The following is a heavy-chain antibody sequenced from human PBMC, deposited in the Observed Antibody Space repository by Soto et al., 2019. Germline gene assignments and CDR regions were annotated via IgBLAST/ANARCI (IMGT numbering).Heavy chain of an antibody. CDR1: GYTFTSYA. CDR2: INAGNGNT. Sequence: QVQLVQSGAEVKKPGASVKVSCKASGYTFTSYAMHWVRQAPGQRLEWMGWINAGNGNTKYSQKFQGRVTITRDTSASTAYMELSSLRSEDTAVYYCAGEEGKQQLTYYYYYMDVWGKGTTVTVSS. J-gene: IGHJ6*03. V-gene: IGHV1-3*01. D-gene: IGHD6-13*01. CDR3: AGEEGKQQLTYYYYYMDV.